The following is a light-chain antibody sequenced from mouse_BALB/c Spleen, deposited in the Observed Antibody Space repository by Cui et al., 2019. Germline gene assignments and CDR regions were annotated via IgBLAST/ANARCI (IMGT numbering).Light chain of an antibody. J-gene: IGKJ4*01. CDR1: QSISNN. CDR3: QQSNSWPIFT. Sequence: DIVLTQSPATLSVTPGDRVSLSCSASQSISNNLHWYQQKSHESPRLLINYASQSISGIPSRFSGSGSGTDFSLSIKSVGTEDFGMYFCQQSNSWPIFTFGSGTKLEIK. V-gene: IGKV5-43*01. CDR2: YAS.